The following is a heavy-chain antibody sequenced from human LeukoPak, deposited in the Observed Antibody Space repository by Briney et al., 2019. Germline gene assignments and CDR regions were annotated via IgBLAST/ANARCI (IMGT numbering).Heavy chain of an antibody. Sequence: GESLKISCAASGFTVSSNYMSWVRQAPGKGLEWVSVIYSGGSTYYADSVKGRFTISRDNSKNTLYLQMNSLRAEDTAVYYCARDRSVAAAGAFDIWGQGTMVTVSS. D-gene: IGHD6-13*01. V-gene: IGHV3-66*01. CDR1: GFTVSSNY. CDR2: IYSGGST. CDR3: ARDRSVAAAGAFDI. J-gene: IGHJ3*02.